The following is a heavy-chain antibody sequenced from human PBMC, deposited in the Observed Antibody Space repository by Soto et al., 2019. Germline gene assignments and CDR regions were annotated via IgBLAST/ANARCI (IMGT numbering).Heavy chain of an antibody. V-gene: IGHV4-30-2*01. Sequence: TLSLTCAVSGGSISSGGYSWSWIRQPPGKGLEWIGYIYHSGSTYYNPSLKSRVTISVDRSKNQFSLKLSSVTAADTAVYYCARGRGGGVTMIVVSHFDYWGQGXLVTVYS. CDR1: GGSISSGGYS. CDR3: ARGRGGGVTMIVVSHFDY. CDR2: IYHSGST. J-gene: IGHJ4*02. D-gene: IGHD3-22*01.